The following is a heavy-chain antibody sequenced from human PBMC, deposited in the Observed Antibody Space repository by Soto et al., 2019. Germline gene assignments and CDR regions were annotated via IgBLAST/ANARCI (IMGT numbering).Heavy chain of an antibody. V-gene: IGHV1-69*06. Sequence: SVKVSCKASGGTFSGYAISWLRQAPGQGLEWMGGIIPIFGTANYAQKFQGRVTITADKSTSTAYIELSSLRSEETAVYYCARVLVVYSSSSLGFDPWGQGTLVTVSS. D-gene: IGHD6-6*01. CDR1: GGTFSGYA. J-gene: IGHJ5*02. CDR3: ARVLVVYSSSSLGFDP. CDR2: IIPIFGTA.